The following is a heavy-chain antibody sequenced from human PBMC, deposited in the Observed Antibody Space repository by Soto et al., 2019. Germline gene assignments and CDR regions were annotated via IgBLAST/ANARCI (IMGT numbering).Heavy chain of an antibody. V-gene: IGHV1-69*13. Sequence: SVKVSCKASGGTFSSYAISWVRQAPGQGLEWMGGIIPIFGTANYAQKFQGRVTITADESTSTAYMELSSLRSEDTAVYYCARDVPSGEVAGYDYWGQGTRVTVSS. J-gene: IGHJ4*02. CDR2: IIPIFGTA. CDR3: ARDVPSGEVAGYDY. CDR1: GGTFSSYA. D-gene: IGHD6-19*01.